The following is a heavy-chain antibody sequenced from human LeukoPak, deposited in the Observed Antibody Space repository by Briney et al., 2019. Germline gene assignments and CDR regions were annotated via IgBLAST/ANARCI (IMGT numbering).Heavy chain of an antibody. Sequence: PGGSLRLSCAASGFTFSSYSMNWVRQAPGKGLEWVSSISSSSSCIYYADSVKGRFTISRDNAKNSLYLRMNSLRAEDTAVYYCARDSFPMDVWGKGTTVTVSS. V-gene: IGHV3-21*01. CDR3: ARDSFPMDV. J-gene: IGHJ6*03. CDR1: GFTFSSYS. CDR2: ISSSSSCI.